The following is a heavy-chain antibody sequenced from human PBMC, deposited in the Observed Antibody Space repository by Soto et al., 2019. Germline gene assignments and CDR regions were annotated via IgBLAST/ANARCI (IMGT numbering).Heavy chain of an antibody. V-gene: IGHV3-21*01. Sequence: ESGGGLVKPGGSLRLSCAASGFTFSSYSMNWVRQAPGKGLEWVSSISSSSSYIYYADSVKGRFTISRDNAKNSLYLQMNSLRSEDTAVYYCARATQQELVTDDYYGMDVWGPGTTVTVSS. CDR3: ARATQQELVTDDYYGMDV. CDR2: ISSSSSYI. D-gene: IGHD1-1*01. J-gene: IGHJ6*02. CDR1: GFTFSSYS.